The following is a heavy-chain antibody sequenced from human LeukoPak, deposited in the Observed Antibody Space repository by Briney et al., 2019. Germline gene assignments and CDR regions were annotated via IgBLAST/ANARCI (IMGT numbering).Heavy chain of an antibody. CDR2: INHSGST. J-gene: IGHJ4*02. V-gene: IGHV4-34*01. CDR3: ARAGSEYSYGFVDY. CDR1: GGSFSGYY. D-gene: IGHD5-18*01. Sequence: PSETLSLTCAVYGGSFSGYYWSWIRQPPGKGLDWIGEINHSGSTNYNPSLKSRVTISVDTSKNQFSLKLSSVTAADTAVYYCARAGSEYSYGFVDYWGQGTLVTVSS.